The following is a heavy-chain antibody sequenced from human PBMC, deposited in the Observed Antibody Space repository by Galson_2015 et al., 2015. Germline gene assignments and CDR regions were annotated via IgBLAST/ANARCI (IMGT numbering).Heavy chain of an antibody. CDR3: ARGYCSSTSCPLPESDY. CDR2: INAGNGNT. D-gene: IGHD2-2*01. CDR1: GYTFTSYA. Sequence: SVKVSCKASGYTFTSYAMHWVRQAPGQRLEWMGWINAGNGNTKYSQKFQGRVTITRDTSASTAYMELSSLRSEDTAVYYCARGYCSSTSCPLPESDYWGQGTLVTVSS. J-gene: IGHJ4*02. V-gene: IGHV1-3*01.